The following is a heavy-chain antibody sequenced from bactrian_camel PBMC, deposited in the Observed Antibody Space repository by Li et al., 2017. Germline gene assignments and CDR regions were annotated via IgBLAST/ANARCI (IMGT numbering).Heavy chain of an antibody. CDR2: INSEGTT. D-gene: IGHD2*01. CDR1: GSIGGSTS. V-gene: IGHV3S53*01. J-gene: IGHJ4*01. Sequence: HVQLVESGGGSVQAGGSLRPSCAASGSIGGSTSMGWFRQAPGKEREGVAAINSEGTTTYADSVKGRFTISKDNAKNTLYLQMNSLKPEDTAMYYCAARGPYCYTKLSVRDLTYWGQGTQVTVS. CDR3: AARGPYCYTKLSVRDLTY.